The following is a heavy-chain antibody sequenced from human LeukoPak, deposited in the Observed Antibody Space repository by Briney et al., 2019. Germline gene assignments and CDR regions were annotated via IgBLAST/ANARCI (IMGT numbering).Heavy chain of an antibody. D-gene: IGHD6-13*01. CDR2: IYYSAST. V-gene: IGHV4-59*01. CDR1: GGSFSSYY. Sequence: PSETLSLTCTVSGGSFSSYYWSWIRQPPGKGLEWIGYIYYSASTKYNPSLKSRLTLSVDTSKNQFSLKLSSVTAADTAVYYCARARPIAAAGTIDYWGQGTLVTVSS. CDR3: ARARPIAAAGTIDY. J-gene: IGHJ4*02.